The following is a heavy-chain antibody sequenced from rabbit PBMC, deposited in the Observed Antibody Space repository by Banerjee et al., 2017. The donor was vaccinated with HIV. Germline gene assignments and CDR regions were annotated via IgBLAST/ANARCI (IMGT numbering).Heavy chain of an antibody. CDR3: ARDLAGVIGWNFDL. V-gene: IGHV1S45*01. J-gene: IGHJ4*01. CDR1: GSDISSNA. D-gene: IGHD4-1*01. CDR2: IYAGDGNT. Sequence: QEQLVESGGGLVQPEGSLTLTCKASGSDISSNAMCWVRQAPGKGLELIACIYAGDGNTYYASWAKGRFTISKTSSTTVTLQMTSLTAADTATYFCARDLAGVIGWNFDLWGQGTLVTVS.